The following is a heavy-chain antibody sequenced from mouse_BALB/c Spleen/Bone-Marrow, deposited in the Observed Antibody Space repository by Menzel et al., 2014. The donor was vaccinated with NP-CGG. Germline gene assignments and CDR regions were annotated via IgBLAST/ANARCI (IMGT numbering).Heavy chain of an antibody. Sequence: VQLQQSGAEVVKPGASVKVSCKASGYTFTNYWMQWVKQRPGQGLEWIGEIEPSDSYTNYNQDFKGKATLTVDKSSSTAYMQLRSLTSEDSAVYYCARGRTTVVSDYWGQGTSLTVSS. V-gene: IGHV1-69*02. D-gene: IGHD1-1*01. CDR1: GYTFTNYW. CDR2: IEPSDSYT. J-gene: IGHJ2*02. CDR3: ARGRTTVVSDY.